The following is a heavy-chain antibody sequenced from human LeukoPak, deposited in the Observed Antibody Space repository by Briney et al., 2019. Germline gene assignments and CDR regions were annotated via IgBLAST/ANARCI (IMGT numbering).Heavy chain of an antibody. CDR1: GFTFSSYA. J-gene: IGHJ4*02. CDR2: VSGSGGNT. CDR3: AKDFVVVPGNVNYFDY. V-gene: IGHV3-23*01. D-gene: IGHD2-21*02. Sequence: PGGSLRLSCAASGFTFSSYAMSWVRQAPEKGLEWVSAVSGSGGNTYYADSVKGRFTISRDNSKNTVYMQMKSLRAEDTAVYYCAKDFVVVPGNVNYFDYWGQGTLVTVSS.